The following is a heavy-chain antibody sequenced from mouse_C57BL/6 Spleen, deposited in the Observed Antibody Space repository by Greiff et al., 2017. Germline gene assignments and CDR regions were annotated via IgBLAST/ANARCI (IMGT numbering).Heavy chain of an antibody. CDR1: GYTFTSYW. V-gene: IGHV1-64*01. Sequence: QVQLKQPGAELVKPGASVKLSCKASGYTFTSYWMHWVKQRPGQGLEWIGMIHPNSGSTNYNEKFKSKATLTVDKSSSTAYMQLSSLTSEDSAVYYCAKGGGNDYLDYWGQGTTLTVSS. J-gene: IGHJ2*01. D-gene: IGHD2-3*01. CDR2: IHPNSGST. CDR3: AKGGGNDYLDY.